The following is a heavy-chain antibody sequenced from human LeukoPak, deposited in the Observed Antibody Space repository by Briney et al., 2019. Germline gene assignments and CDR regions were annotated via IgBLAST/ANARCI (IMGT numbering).Heavy chain of an antibody. Sequence: GGSLRLSCAASGFTFSNAWMSWVRQAPGKGLEWVGRIRTKSEGTTEYAAPVKGRFTISRDDSKNALYLQMSSLETEDTAVYYCTIDSNSGWTGYWGQGTLVTVSS. CDR3: TIDSNSGWTGY. V-gene: IGHV3-15*01. J-gene: IGHJ4*02. CDR1: GFTFSNAW. CDR2: IRTKSEGTT. D-gene: IGHD6-19*01.